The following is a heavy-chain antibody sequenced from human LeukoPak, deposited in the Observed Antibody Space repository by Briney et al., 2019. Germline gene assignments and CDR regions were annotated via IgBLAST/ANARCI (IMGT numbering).Heavy chain of an antibody. Sequence: SETLSLTCTVSGGSLSGYYWSWLRQPAGKGLEWIGRMSTSGSSNYIPSLVSGGTMSVDTSKNQFSLNLSSVTAADTAVYYCARESGSMRWFDPWGQGTLVTVSS. V-gene: IGHV4-4*07. D-gene: IGHD6-25*01. CDR2: MSTSGSS. CDR1: GGSLSGYY. CDR3: ARESGSMRWFDP. J-gene: IGHJ5*02.